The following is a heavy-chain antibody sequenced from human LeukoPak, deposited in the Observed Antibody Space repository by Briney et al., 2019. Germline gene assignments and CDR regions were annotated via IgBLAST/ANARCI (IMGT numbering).Heavy chain of an antibody. CDR3: AKDPYSGSYFDS. CDR1: GFTFSSYA. V-gene: IGHV3-23*01. CDR2: ISGSGGST. D-gene: IGHD1-26*01. Sequence: PGGSLRLSCAASGFTFSSYAMSWVRQAPGKGLEWVSGISGSGGSTFYADSVKGQFTISRDNSKNTLYLQMDSLRAEDTAVYYCAKDPYSGSYFDSWGQGTLVTVSS. J-gene: IGHJ4*02.